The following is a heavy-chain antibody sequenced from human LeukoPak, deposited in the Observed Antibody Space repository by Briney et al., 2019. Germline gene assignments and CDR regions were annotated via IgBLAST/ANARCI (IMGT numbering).Heavy chain of an antibody. V-gene: IGHV3-53*01. CDR3: ARLDSSGWYIDY. Sequence: PGGSLRLSCAASGFTVSSNYMSWVRQAPGKGLEWVSVTYSGGSTYYADSVKGRFTISRDNSKSTLYLQMNSLRAEDTAVYYCARLDSSGWYIDYWGQGTLVTVSS. J-gene: IGHJ4*02. D-gene: IGHD6-19*01. CDR2: TYSGGST. CDR1: GFTVSSNY.